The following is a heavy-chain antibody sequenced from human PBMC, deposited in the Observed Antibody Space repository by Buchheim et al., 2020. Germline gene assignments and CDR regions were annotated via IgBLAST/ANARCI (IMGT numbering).Heavy chain of an antibody. CDR1: GGSFSGYF. J-gene: IGHJ5*02. Sequence: QVQLQQWGAGLLKPSETLSLTCAVYGGSFSGYFWSWIRQPSGKGLEWIGEINLSGSTNYNPSLKRRVTISLDTSKNQFSLKLSSVTAADTAVYYCARRPASIGGAMNWYDPWGQGTL. V-gene: IGHV4-34*01. CDR3: ARRPASIGGAMNWYDP. CDR2: INLSGST. D-gene: IGHD2-2*01.